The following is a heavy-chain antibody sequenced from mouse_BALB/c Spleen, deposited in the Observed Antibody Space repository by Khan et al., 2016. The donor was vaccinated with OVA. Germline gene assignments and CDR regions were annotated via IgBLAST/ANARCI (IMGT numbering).Heavy chain of an antibody. CDR3: ARGYFGNYEFAY. Sequence: QVQLQQSGAELVKPGASVKLSFKTSGYTFTNYWTQWVKQRPGQGLGWIGEIFPGTGTTYYNETFKAKATLTIDTSSSTAYMQLSSLTSEDSAVYFCARGYFGNYEFAYWGQGTLVTVSA. CDR1: GYTFTNYW. V-gene: IGHV1S132*01. J-gene: IGHJ3*01. D-gene: IGHD2-1*01. CDR2: IFPGTGTT.